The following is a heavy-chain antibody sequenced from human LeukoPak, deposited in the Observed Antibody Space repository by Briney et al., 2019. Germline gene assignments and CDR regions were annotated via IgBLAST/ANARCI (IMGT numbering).Heavy chain of an antibody. J-gene: IGHJ4*02. D-gene: IGHD3-22*01. CDR3: AKLGYYDSSGYYSRETFDY. V-gene: IGHV3-23*01. CDR1: GFTLNNDA. Sequence: GGSLRLSCAASGFTLNNDAMSWVRQAPGKGLEWVSAINGDTTHYAGSVKGRFTISRDNSKNTLYLQLNSLGAEDTAVYYCAKLGYYDSSGYYSRETFDYWGQGTLVTVSS. CDR2: INGDTT.